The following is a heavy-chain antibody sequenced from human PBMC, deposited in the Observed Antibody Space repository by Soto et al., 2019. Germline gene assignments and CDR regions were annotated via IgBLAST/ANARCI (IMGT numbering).Heavy chain of an antibody. V-gene: IGHV4-59*01. Sequence: SETLSLTCTDSGGSISSYYWSWIRQPPGKGLEWIGYIYYSGSTNYNPSLKSRVTISVDTFKNQFSLKLSSVTAADTAVYYCARDRYLFDPWGQGTLVTVSS. D-gene: IGHD1-20*01. CDR1: GGSISSYY. CDR2: IYYSGST. CDR3: ARDRYLFDP. J-gene: IGHJ5*02.